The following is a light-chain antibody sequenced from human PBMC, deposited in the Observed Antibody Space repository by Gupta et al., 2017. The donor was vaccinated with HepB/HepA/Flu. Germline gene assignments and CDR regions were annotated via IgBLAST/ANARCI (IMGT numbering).Light chain of an antibody. Sequence: EIVMTQSPLSLPVTPGEPASISCRSSQSLRHSNGNKYLDWYLQKPGQAPQLLIYWGSKRAYGVPDRFSGIGSGTDFTLKIRRGEAEDVGVYHCRQERQSPWTFGQGTKVEIK. CDR3: RQERQSPWT. J-gene: IGKJ1*01. CDR2: WGS. CDR1: QSLRHSNGNKY. V-gene: IGKV2-28*01.